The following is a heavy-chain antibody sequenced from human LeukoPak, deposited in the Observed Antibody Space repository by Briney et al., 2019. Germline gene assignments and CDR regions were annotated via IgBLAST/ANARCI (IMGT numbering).Heavy chain of an antibody. CDR3: ARATSGRTYDY. CDR2: ITPSGDAT. Sequence: GGSLRLSCAASGFTFSSYSMTCVRQAPGNGLEWVSSITPSGDATYYADSVRGRFTISRDNSKNTLYVQMNSLRAEDTAVYYCARATSGRTYDYWGQGTLVTVTS. D-gene: IGHD1-1*01. CDR1: GFTFSSYS. V-gene: IGHV3-23*01. J-gene: IGHJ4*02.